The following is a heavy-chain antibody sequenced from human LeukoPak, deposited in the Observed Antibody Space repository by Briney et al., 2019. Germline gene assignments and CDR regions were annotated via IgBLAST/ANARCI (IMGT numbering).Heavy chain of an antibody. CDR1: GGSISSYY. CDR3: ARSIRGGWFDP. D-gene: IGHD3-10*01. Sequence: SSETLSLTCTVSGGSISSYYWSWIRQPPGKGLEWIGYIYYSGSTNYNPSLKSRVTISVDTSKNQFSLKLSSVTAADTAVYYCARSIRGGWFDPWGQGTLVTVSS. J-gene: IGHJ5*02. CDR2: IYYSGST. V-gene: IGHV4-59*01.